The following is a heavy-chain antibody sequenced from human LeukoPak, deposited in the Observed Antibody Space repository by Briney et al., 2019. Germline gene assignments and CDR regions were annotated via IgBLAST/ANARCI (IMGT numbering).Heavy chain of an antibody. CDR2: IYYSGST. Sequence: QASQTLSLTCTVSGGSISSVDSYWNWIRQHPGKGLEWIGYIYYSGSTYYNPSLKSRVTISVDTSKNQFSLKLSSVTAADTAVYCWARVPRGNSDGHDGAAGRGWFTPWGQGTLATAS. D-gene: IGHD3-10*01. CDR3: ARVPRGNSDGHDGAAGRGWFTP. J-gene: IGHJ5*02. V-gene: IGHV4-30-4*08. CDR1: GGSISSVDSY.